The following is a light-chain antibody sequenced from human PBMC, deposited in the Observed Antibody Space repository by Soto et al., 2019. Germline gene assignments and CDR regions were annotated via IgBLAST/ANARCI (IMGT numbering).Light chain of an antibody. CDR3: SSYTTSSLRGV. J-gene: IGLJ1*01. CDR1: SSDVGGYNY. V-gene: IGLV2-14*01. CDR2: DVS. Sequence: QSVLAHPVPVSWSPGHSITISCPGTSSDVGGYNYVSWYQQHPGKAPKLMIYDVSNRPSGVSNRFSGSKSGNTASLTISGLQAEDEADYYCSSYTTSSLRGVSGTGTKVT.